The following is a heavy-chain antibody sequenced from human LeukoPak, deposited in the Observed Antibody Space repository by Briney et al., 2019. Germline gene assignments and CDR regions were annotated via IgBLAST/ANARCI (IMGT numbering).Heavy chain of an antibody. Sequence: PSETLSLTCTVSGGSISSDYWSWIRQSPGKGLEWIGYIYYSGTTSYNPSLKSRVTISLDTSKNQFSLKLSSVTAADTAVYYCARGANWGSPDYWGQGTLVAVSS. CDR2: IYYSGTT. V-gene: IGHV4-59*01. CDR3: ARGANWGSPDY. CDR1: GGSISSDY. D-gene: IGHD7-27*01. J-gene: IGHJ4*02.